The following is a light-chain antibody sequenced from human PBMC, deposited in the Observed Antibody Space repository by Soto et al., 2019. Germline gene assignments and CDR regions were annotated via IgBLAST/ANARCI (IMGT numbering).Light chain of an antibody. Sequence: DIQMTQSPSTLSASVGDRVTITCRASQSINSWMAWYQQKPGRAPKLLIYDAFSLESGVPSRFSGSRSGTEFPLTISSLQPDDFATYYCQHYNSYSWTFGQGTKVEIK. CDR1: QSINSW. V-gene: IGKV1-5*01. CDR2: DAF. J-gene: IGKJ1*01. CDR3: QHYNSYSWT.